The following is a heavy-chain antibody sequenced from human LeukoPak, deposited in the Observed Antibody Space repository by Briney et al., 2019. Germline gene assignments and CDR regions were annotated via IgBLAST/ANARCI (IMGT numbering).Heavy chain of an antibody. Sequence: TGGSLRLSCAASGFTFSSYSMNWVRQAPGKGLEWVSYISSSSSTIYYADSVKGRFTISRDNAKNSLYLQMNSLRAEDTALYHCARAKQYYYDSSGYLWVDYFDYWGQGTLVTVSS. V-gene: IGHV3-48*01. CDR3: ARAKQYYYDSSGYLWVDYFDY. CDR1: GFTFSSYS. J-gene: IGHJ4*02. CDR2: ISSSSSTI. D-gene: IGHD3-22*01.